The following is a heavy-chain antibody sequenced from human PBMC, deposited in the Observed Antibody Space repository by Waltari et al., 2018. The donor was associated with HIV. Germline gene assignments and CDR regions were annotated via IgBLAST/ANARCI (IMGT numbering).Heavy chain of an antibody. CDR1: GFNFDSFT. CDR3: VRDRTSETTGDFDS. V-gene: IGHV3-21*02. CDR2: ISKSGYYV. D-gene: IGHD1-1*01. Sequence: DVQLVESGGGLVKPGQSLRLSCLASGFNFDSFTLTWVRQAPGWGLEWVASISKSGYYVYYPDSLKGRVTLSRDNAKKSLLLQVNSLTADDTGLYFCVRDRTSETTGDFDSWGQGVPVIVSS. J-gene: IGHJ4*02.